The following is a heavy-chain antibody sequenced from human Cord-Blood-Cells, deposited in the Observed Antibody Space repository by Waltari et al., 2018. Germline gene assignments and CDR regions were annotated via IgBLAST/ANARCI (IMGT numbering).Heavy chain of an antibody. CDR3: ARSRYLWFGELLNFDY. J-gene: IGHJ4*02. CDR2: IIPIFGKA. CDR1: GGTFSSYA. Sequence: QVQLVQSGAEVKKPGSSVKVSCKASGGTFSSYAISWVRQAPGQGLEWMGGIIPIFGKANYAQKFQGRVTITADESTSTAYMELSSLRSEDTAVYYCARSRYLWFGELLNFDYWGQGTLVTVSS. V-gene: IGHV1-69*01. D-gene: IGHD3-10*01.